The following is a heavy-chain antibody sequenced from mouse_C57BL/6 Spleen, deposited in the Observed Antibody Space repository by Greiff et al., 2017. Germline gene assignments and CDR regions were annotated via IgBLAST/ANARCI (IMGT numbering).Heavy chain of an antibody. CDR2: IYPRSGNT. J-gene: IGHJ2*01. D-gene: IGHD2-4*01. Sequence: VQLQQSGAELARPGASVKLSCKASGYTFTSYGISWVKQRTGQGLEWIGEIYPRSGNTYYNEKFKGKATLTADKSSSTAYMELRSLTSEDSAVYFCARERIYYDYMYYFDYWGQGTTLTVSS. CDR3: ARERIYYDYMYYFDY. CDR1: GYTFTSYG. V-gene: IGHV1-81*01.